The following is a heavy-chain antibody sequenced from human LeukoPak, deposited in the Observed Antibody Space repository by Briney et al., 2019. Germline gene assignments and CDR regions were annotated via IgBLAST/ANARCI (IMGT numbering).Heavy chain of an antibody. CDR3: ARGPPTVTRKKQQRTFLDYFQH. V-gene: IGHV4-34*01. D-gene: IGHD4-17*01. CDR2: INHSGST. J-gene: IGHJ1*01. CDR1: GGSSSGYY. Sequence: SETLSLTCAVYGGSSSGYYWSWIRQPPGKGLEWIGEINHSGSTNYNPSLKSRVTISVDTSKNQFSLKLSSVTAADTAVYYCARGPPTVTRKKQQRTFLDYFQHWGQGTLVTVSS.